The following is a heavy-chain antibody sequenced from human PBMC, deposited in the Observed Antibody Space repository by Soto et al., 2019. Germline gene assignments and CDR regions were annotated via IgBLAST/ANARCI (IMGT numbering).Heavy chain of an antibody. CDR1: GFTLSSYS. V-gene: IGHV3-48*01. Sequence: VGSLRLSCAASGFTLSSYSMNWVRQAPGKGLEWVSYISSSSSTIYYADSVKGRSTISRDNAKNSLYLQMNSLRAEDTAVYYCARAAVAGPEYYFDYWGQGTLVTVSS. CDR3: ARAAVAGPEYYFDY. J-gene: IGHJ4*02. CDR2: ISSSSSTI. D-gene: IGHD6-19*01.